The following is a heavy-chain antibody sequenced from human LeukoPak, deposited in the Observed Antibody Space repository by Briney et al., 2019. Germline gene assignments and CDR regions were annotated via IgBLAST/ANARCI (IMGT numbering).Heavy chain of an antibody. D-gene: IGHD4-11*01. CDR2: IYYSGRT. CDR3: ATSLQYTPYYMDV. J-gene: IGHJ6*03. CDR1: GGSISSGGHY. Sequence: SETLSLTCTVSGGSISSGGHYWSWIRQHPVKGLEWIGYIYYSGRTYYNPSLKSGVTISVDTSKRQFSLKLVSVTAADTAVYYCATSLQYTPYYMDVWGKGTTVTVSS. V-gene: IGHV4-31*03.